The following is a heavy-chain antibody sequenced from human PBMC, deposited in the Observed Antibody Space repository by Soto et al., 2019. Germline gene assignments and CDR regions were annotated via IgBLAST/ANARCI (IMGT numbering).Heavy chain of an antibody. Sequence: QVQLVESGGGVVQPGRSLRLSCAASGFTFSSYGMHWVRQAPGKGLEWVAVIWYDGSNKYYADSVKGRFTISRDNSKNTLYMRMNSLRDEDTAVYYCARDSSDYYYGSGSPDWFDPWGQGTLVTVSS. J-gene: IGHJ5*02. CDR1: GFTFSSYG. CDR2: IWYDGSNK. D-gene: IGHD3-10*01. V-gene: IGHV3-33*01. CDR3: ARDSSDYYYGSGSPDWFDP.